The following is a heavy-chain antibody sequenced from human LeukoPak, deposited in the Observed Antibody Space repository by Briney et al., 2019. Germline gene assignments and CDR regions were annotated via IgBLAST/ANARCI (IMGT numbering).Heavy chain of an antibody. CDR3: VRDQPRYYYGSGSYFCCDY. CDR2: ISAYNGNT. D-gene: IGHD3-10*01. J-gene: IGHJ4*02. V-gene: IGHV1-18*01. Sequence: ASVKVSCKASGYTFTSYGISWVRQAPGQGLEWMGWISAYNGNTNYAQKLQGRVTMTTDTSTSTAYMELRSLRSDDTAVYYCVRDQPRYYYGSGSYFCCDYWGQGTLVTVSS. CDR1: GYTFTSYG.